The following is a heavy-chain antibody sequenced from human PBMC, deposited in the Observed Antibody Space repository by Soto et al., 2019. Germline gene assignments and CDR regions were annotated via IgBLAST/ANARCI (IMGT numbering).Heavy chain of an antibody. CDR2: IYTSGST. CDR3: ARDPYYDDSSGYYFVVAFDI. Sequence: QVQLQESGPGLVKPSETLSLTCTVSGGSISSYYWSWIRQPAGQGLEWIGRIYTSGSTNYNPSLNSRATTSVDTSKNQFLLKLSSVTAADAAVYYCARDPYYDDSSGYYFVVAFDIWGQGTMVTVSS. V-gene: IGHV4-4*07. J-gene: IGHJ3*02. D-gene: IGHD3-22*01. CDR1: GGSISSYY.